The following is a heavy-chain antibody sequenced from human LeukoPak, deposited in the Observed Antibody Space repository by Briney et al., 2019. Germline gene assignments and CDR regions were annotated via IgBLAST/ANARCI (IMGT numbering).Heavy chain of an antibody. CDR2: IYSGGST. J-gene: IGHJ4*02. CDR1: GFTVSSNY. Sequence: GGSLRLSCAAPGFTVSSNYMSWVRQAPGKGLEWVSVIYSGGSTYYADSVKGRFTISRDNSKNTLYLQMNSLRAEDTAVYYCARIDDSSGYEYDYWGQGTLVTVSS. D-gene: IGHD3-22*01. V-gene: IGHV3-53*01. CDR3: ARIDDSSGYEYDY.